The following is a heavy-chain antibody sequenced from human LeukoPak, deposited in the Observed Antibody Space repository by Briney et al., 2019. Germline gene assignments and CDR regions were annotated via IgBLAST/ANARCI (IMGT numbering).Heavy chain of an antibody. CDR1: GFTFSSYG. Sequence: GGSLRLSCAASGFTFSSYGMHWVRQAPGKGLEWVAVISYDGINKYYAGSVKGRFTISRDNYRSTLYVQMNSLRAEDTALYYCARGPSSFSSEFDYWGQGALVTVSS. V-gene: IGHV3-30*19. J-gene: IGHJ4*02. D-gene: IGHD6-6*01. CDR2: ISYDGINK. CDR3: ARGPSSFSSEFDY.